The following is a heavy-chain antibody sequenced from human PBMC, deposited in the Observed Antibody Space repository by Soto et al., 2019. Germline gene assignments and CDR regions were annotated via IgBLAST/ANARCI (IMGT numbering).Heavy chain of an antibody. V-gene: IGHV3-73*01. CDR1: GFTFSGSD. J-gene: IGHJ6*02. Sequence: GGSLRLSCAASGFTFSGSDMHWVRQAPGKGVEWVGRIRTKTNNYATSYAPSVRGRFSISRDDSDNTASLQMSNLKTEDTAVYYCSRHQEGRGMVFYGMDIWGQGTTVTVSS. D-gene: IGHD2-8*01. CDR3: SRHQEGRGMVFYGMDI. CDR2: IRTKTNNYAT.